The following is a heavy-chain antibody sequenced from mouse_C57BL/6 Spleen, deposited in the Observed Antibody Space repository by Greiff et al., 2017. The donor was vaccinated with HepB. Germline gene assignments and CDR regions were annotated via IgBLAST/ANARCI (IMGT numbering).Heavy chain of an antibody. D-gene: IGHD1-1*01. V-gene: IGHV1-18*01. Sequence: EVQLQQSGPELVKPGASVKIPCKASGYTFTDYNMDWVKQSHGKSLEWIGDINPNNGGTIYNQKFKGKATLTVDKSSSTAYMELRSLTSEDTAVYYCAREGYYGSSYYFDYWGQGTTLTVSS. J-gene: IGHJ2*01. CDR3: AREGYYGSSYYFDY. CDR2: INPNNGGT. CDR1: GYTFTDYN.